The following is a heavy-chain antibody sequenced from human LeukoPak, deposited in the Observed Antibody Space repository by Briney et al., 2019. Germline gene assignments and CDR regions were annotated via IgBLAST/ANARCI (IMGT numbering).Heavy chain of an antibody. V-gene: IGHV3-74*01. Sequence: GGSLKLSCAASGFTFSSYWMHWVRQAPGKGLVWVSRIKSDGSTRYADSVKGRFTISRDNAKNTVSLQMTSLRAEDTGVYYCARAPSEIGGYYPEYFRHWGQGTLVIVSS. CDR3: ARAPSEIGGYYPEYFRH. J-gene: IGHJ1*01. D-gene: IGHD3-22*01. CDR1: GFTFSSYW. CDR2: IKSDGST.